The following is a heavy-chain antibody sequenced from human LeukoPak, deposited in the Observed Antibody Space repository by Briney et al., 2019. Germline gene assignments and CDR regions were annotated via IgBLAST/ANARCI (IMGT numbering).Heavy chain of an antibody. CDR2: IYTSGST. CDR1: GGPISSGSYY. D-gene: IGHD3-22*01. CDR3: ARVSIGGYYDSSGYYYFDY. V-gene: IGHV4-61*02. J-gene: IGHJ4*02. Sequence: SETLSLTCTVSGGPISSGSYYWSWIRQPAGKGLEWTGRIYTSGSTNYNPSLKSRVTISVDTSKNQFSLKLSSVTAADTAVYYCARVSIGGYYDSSGYYYFDYWGQGTLVTVSS.